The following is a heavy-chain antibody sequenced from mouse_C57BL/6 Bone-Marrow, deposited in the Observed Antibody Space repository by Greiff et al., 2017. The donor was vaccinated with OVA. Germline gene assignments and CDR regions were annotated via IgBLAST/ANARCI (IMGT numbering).Heavy chain of an antibody. J-gene: IGHJ4*01. V-gene: IGHV5-16*01. CDR1: GFTFSDYY. Sequence: DVKLVESEGGLVQPGSSMKLSCTASGFTFSDYYMAWVRQVPEKGLEWVANINYDGSSTYYLDSLKSRFIISRDNAKNILYLQMSSLKSEDTATYYCARDYYYGMDYWGQGTSVTVSS. CDR2: INYDGSST. CDR3: ARDYYYGMDY.